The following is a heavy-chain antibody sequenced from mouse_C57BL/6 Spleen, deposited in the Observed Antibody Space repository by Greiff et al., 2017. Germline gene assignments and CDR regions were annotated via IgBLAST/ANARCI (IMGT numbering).Heavy chain of an antibody. V-gene: IGHV1-15*01. J-gene: IGHJ3*01. CDR3: TRGDLGQAWFAY. Sequence: VQLQQSGAELVRPGASVTLSCKASGYTFTDYEMHWVKQTPVHGLEWIGAIDPETGGTAYNQKFKGKAILTADKSSSTAYMELRSLTSEDSAVYYCTRGDLGQAWFAYWGQGTLVTVSA. CDR2: IDPETGGT. CDR1: GYTFTDYE. D-gene: IGHD3-3*01.